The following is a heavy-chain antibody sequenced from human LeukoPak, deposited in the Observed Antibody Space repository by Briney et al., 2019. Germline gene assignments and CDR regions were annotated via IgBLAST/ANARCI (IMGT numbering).Heavy chain of an antibody. CDR2: INADGSTA. CDR1: GFTFGNSW. Sequence: GGALRLSCAASGFTFGNSWVHWVRQAPGKGLVWVSLINADGSTATYADSVKGRFTISRDNARNTLSLQMNSLTIEDTAVYYCVVVVEPPDSDGFDVWGQGTMITVSS. J-gene: IGHJ3*01. D-gene: IGHD1-14*01. V-gene: IGHV3-74*01. CDR3: VVVVEPPDSDGFDV.